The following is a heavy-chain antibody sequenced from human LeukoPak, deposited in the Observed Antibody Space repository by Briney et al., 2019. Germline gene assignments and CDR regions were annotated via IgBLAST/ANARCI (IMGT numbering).Heavy chain of an antibody. V-gene: IGHV5-51*01. CDR3: ARHTGSYSSSLDY. CDR1: GYTFTKNW. CDR2: IYPGDSDT. J-gene: IGHJ4*02. Sequence: GESLKISCKGSGYTFTKNWIGWVRQMPGKGLEWMGIIYPGDSDTRYSPSFQGQVTISADKSTSTAFLQWSSLKASDTAIYYCARHTGSYSSSLDYWGQGTLVTVSS. D-gene: IGHD1-26*01.